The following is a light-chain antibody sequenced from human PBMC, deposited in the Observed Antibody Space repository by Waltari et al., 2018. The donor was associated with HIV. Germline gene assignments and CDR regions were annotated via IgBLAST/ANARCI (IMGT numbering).Light chain of an antibody. Sequence: DILMTQSPLSLPVTPGEPASISCRSSQNLLHSNGYNYLDWYLQKPGQSPQLLIYLGSNRASGVPDRFSGSGSGTDFTLKISRVEAEDVGVYYCMQALQTPTFGQGTKLEIK. V-gene: IGKV2-28*01. J-gene: IGKJ2*01. CDR2: LGS. CDR1: QNLLHSNGYNY. CDR3: MQALQTPT.